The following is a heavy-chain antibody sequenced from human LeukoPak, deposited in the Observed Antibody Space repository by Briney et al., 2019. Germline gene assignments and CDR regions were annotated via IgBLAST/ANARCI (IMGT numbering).Heavy chain of an antibody. CDR1: GFTFSDYY. D-gene: IGHD5-18*01. CDR3: ARLSGGYSYGSGIDY. V-gene: IGHV3-11*06. CDR2: ISSSSSYT. J-gene: IGHJ4*02. Sequence: PGGSLRLSCAASGFTFSDYYMSWIRQAPGKGLEWVSYISSSSSYTNYADSVKGRFTISRDNAKNSLYLQMNSLRAEDTAVYYCARLSGGYSYGSGIDYWGQGTLVTVSS.